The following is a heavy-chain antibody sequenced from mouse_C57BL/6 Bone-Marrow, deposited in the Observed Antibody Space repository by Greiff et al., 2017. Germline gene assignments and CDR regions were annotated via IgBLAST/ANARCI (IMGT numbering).Heavy chain of an antibody. CDR3: SGRVTTVLATKYFDV. V-gene: IGHV5-9*01. CDR2: LSGGGGNT. CDR1: GFTFSSYT. D-gene: IGHD1-1*01. Sequence: EVHLVESGGGLVKPGGSLKLSCAASGFTFSSYTMSWVRQTPEKRLQWVAALSGGGGNTYYPDSVKGRFTISRDNDKNILYLQMSSLRSEDTALYYWSGRVTTVLATKYFDVWGTGTTVTVSS. J-gene: IGHJ1*03.